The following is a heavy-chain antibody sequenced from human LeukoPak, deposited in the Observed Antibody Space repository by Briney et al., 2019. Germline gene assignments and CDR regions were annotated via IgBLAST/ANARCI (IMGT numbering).Heavy chain of an antibody. Sequence: GGSLRLSCAASGFTVSSNYMSWVRQAPGKGLEWVSVIYSGGSTYYADSVKGRFTISRDNSKNTLYLQMNSLRAEDTAVYYCARESPSLRTTVTTSYYYYGMDVWSQGTTVTVPS. CDR2: IYSGGST. CDR1: GFTVSSNY. D-gene: IGHD4-17*01. CDR3: ARESPSLRTTVTTSYYYYGMDV. V-gene: IGHV3-66*01. J-gene: IGHJ6*02.